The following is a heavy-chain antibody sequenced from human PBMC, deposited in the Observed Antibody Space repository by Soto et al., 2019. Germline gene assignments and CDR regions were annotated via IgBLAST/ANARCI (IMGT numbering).Heavy chain of an antibody. CDR2: FSNTESA. Sequence: SETLSLTCTVSGASISTYYWNWIRQPPGKGLEWIGYFSNTESANYNPSLRSRVTISADTSKNQLSLNLSSVTAADTAIYYCARAPTYSYGSGSPYYFYAMDVWGQGTTVTVSS. CDR3: ARAPTYSYGSGSPYYFYAMDV. J-gene: IGHJ6*02. V-gene: IGHV4-59*01. D-gene: IGHD3-10*01. CDR1: GASISTYY.